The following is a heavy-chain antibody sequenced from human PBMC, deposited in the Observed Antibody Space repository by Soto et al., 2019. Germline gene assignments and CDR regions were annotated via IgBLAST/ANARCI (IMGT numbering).Heavy chain of an antibody. CDR1: GFDFTYYA. D-gene: IGHD3-3*01. CDR2: MSSDGSKI. V-gene: IGHV3-30*18. J-gene: IGHJ4*02. Sequence: QVQLVESGGGAVQPGESLRLSCVASGFDFTYYAMHWVRQAPGKGLESVAVMSSDGSKIHHTDSVKGRFTISRDNSKDTLYLPMTRLRKEDTAVYFCAKYEGVGGTLGLFDYWGQGTLVSVSS. CDR3: AKYEGVGGTLGLFDY.